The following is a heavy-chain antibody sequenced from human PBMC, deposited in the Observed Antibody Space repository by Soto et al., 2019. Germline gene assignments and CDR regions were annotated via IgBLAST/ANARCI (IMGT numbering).Heavy chain of an antibody. V-gene: IGHV3-23*01. Sequence: PGGSLRLSCAASGFTFSSYAMGWVRQAPGKGLEWVSVIDYSGGTTYYEDSVKGRFTISRDNSKNTLYLQMNSLRAEDTAVYYCAKDATRTSGWYYFDYWGQGALVTVSS. J-gene: IGHJ4*02. CDR3: AKDATRTSGWYYFDY. D-gene: IGHD6-19*01. CDR1: GFTFSSYA. CDR2: IDYSGGTT.